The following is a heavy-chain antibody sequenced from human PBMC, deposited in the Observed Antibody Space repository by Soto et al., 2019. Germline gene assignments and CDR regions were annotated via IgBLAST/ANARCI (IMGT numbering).Heavy chain of an antibody. D-gene: IGHD6-19*01. CDR2: TYYRSKWYN. V-gene: IGHV6-1*01. J-gene: IGHJ4*02. Sequence: TLSLPCAISGGSVSSNSAAWNWIKQYPSRGLEWLGRTYYRSKWYNDYAVSVKSRITINPDTSKNQFSLQLNSVTPEDTAVYYCERERAASSGSPHFDYWGQGTLVTVSS. CDR3: ERERAASSGSPHFDY. CDR1: GGSVSSNSAA.